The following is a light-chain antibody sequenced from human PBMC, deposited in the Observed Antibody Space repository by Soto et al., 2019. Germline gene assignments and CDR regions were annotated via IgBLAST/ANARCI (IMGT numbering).Light chain of an antibody. J-gene: IGKJ3*01. CDR2: GAS. CDR3: QHYNNLPPFT. Sequence: DIQMTQSPSSLSASVGARVSITCQASQDIRTSLSWFQHKPGRAPKHLIYGASYLETGVPSRFRGSGSGTDFTFTISSLPPEDTATYYCQHYNNLPPFTFGPGTIVDIK. V-gene: IGKV1-33*01. CDR1: QDIRTS.